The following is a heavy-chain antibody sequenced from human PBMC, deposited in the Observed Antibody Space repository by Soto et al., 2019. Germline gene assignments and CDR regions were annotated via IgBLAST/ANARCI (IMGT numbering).Heavy chain of an antibody. CDR3: VRDRLITMVRGVIGLYGMDV. CDR2: IYSSGST. CDR1: GGSISSVGYY. J-gene: IGHJ6*02. V-gene: IGHV4-31*03. Sequence: SETLSLTCTVSGGSISSVGYYWSWIRQHPGKGLEWIGYIYSSGSTYNNPSLKSRVTISAHTSENQFSLKLSSVTAADTAVYYCVRDRLITMVRGVIGLYGMDVWGQGTTVTVS. D-gene: IGHD3-10*01.